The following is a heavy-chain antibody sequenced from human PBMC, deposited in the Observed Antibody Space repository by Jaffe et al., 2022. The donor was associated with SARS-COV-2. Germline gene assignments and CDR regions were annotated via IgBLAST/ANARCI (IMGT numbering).Heavy chain of an antibody. Sequence: QVQLVQSGAEVKKPGASLTVSCKASGYSFTNSHIHWVRQAPGQGLEWMGRIDPSSGGTLYAQRLQGRVSMTTDTSTTTVYMELRSLRSEDMAVYYCARGLPGGFDPWGQGTLVTVSS. V-gene: IGHV1-46*04. D-gene: IGHD3-16*01. CDR3: ARGLPGGFDP. J-gene: IGHJ5*02. CDR2: IDPSSGGT. CDR1: GYSFTNSH.